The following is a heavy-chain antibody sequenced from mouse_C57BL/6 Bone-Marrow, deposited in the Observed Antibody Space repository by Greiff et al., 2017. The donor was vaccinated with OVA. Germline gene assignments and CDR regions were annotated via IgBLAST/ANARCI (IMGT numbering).Heavy chain of an antibody. CDR1: GYTFTSYW. Sequence: VQLQQSGAELVRPGTSVKLSCKASGYTFTSYWMHWVKQRPGQGLEWIGVIDPSDSYTNYNQKFKGKATLTVDTSSSTAYMQLSSLTSEDSAVYYCARGGNWGQGTTLTVSS. V-gene: IGHV1-59*01. CDR2: IDPSDSYT. J-gene: IGHJ2*01. CDR3: ARGGN.